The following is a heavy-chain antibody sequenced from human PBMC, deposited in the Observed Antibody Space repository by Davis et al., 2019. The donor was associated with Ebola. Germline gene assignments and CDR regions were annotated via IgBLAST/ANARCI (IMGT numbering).Heavy chain of an antibody. CDR1: GYTFSNYY. V-gene: IGHV1-46*01. CDR2: INPSAGYT. Sequence: ASVKVSCKAFGYTFSNYYVHWVRQAPGQGLEWMGVINPSAGYTNYAQKFQGRVTITRDTSTSTVYMEVRRLRSDDTAVYYCARDPKYGAAFDYWGQGTLVTVSS. J-gene: IGHJ4*02. D-gene: IGHD4-17*01. CDR3: ARDPKYGAAFDY.